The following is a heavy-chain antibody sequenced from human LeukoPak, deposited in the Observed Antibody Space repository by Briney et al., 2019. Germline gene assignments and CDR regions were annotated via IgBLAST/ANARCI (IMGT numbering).Heavy chain of an antibody. CDR3: AKDEGYNYGLSYFDY. CDR1: GFTFSRYG. D-gene: IGHD5-18*01. CDR2: ISYDGSDK. J-gene: IGHJ4*02. Sequence: GRSLRLSCAASGFTFSRYGMHWVRQAPGKGLEWVAVISYDGSDKYYADSVKGRFTISRDNSKNTLYLQMTSLRAEDTAIYYCAKDEGYNYGLSYFDYWGQGTLVTVSA. V-gene: IGHV3-30*18.